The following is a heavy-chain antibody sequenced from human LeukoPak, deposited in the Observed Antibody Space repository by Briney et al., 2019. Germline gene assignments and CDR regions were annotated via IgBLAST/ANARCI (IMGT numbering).Heavy chain of an antibody. CDR1: GGSISSGSCY. V-gene: IGHV4-61*02. J-gene: IGHJ5*02. Sequence: SETLSLTCTVSGGSISSGSCYWSWIRQPAGKGLEWIGRIYTSGSTNYNPSLKSRVTISVDTSKNQFSLKLSSMTAADTAVYYCARDTSYDFWSGYFWFDPWGQGTLVTVSS. D-gene: IGHD3-3*01. CDR3: ARDTSYDFWSGYFWFDP. CDR2: IYTSGST.